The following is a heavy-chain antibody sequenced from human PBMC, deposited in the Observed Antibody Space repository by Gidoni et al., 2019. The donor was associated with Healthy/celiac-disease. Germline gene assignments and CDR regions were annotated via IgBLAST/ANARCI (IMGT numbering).Heavy chain of an antibody. J-gene: IGHJ5*02. CDR1: GGTFSSYP. Sequence: QVQLVQSGAEVKKPGSSVKVSCKASGGTFSSYPISWVRQAPGQGLEWMGRIIPILGIANYAQKFQGRVTITADKSTSTAYMELSSLRSEDTAVYYCARDAQYYDFWSGYYRGWFDPWGQGTLVTVSS. CDR2: IIPILGIA. CDR3: ARDAQYYDFWSGYYRGWFDP. V-gene: IGHV1-69*04. D-gene: IGHD3-3*01.